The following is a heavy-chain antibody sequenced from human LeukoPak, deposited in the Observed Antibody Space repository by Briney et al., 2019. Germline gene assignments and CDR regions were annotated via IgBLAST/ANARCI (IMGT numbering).Heavy chain of an antibody. J-gene: IGHJ5*02. V-gene: IGHV1-18*01. Sequence: GASVKVSCKASGYTFTSYGISWVRQAPGQGLEWMGWISAYNGNTNYAQKLQGRVTMTTDTSTSTAYMELRSLRSDDTAVYYCARDHTAMVSRAWRNWFDPWGQGTLVTVSS. CDR2: ISAYNGNT. CDR1: GYTFTSYG. D-gene: IGHD5-18*01. CDR3: ARDHTAMVSRAWRNWFDP.